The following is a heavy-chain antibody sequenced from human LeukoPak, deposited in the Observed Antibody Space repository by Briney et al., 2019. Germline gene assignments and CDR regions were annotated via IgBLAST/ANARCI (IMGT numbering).Heavy chain of an antibody. D-gene: IGHD2-2*02. J-gene: IGHJ3*02. V-gene: IGHV4-30-2*01. Sequence: KSSQTLSLTCTVSGGSISSGGYYWSWIRQPPGKGLEWIGYIYHSGSTYYNPSLKSRVTISVDTSKNQFSLKLSSVTAADTAVYYCARKKDIVVVPAAIGAFDIWGQGTMVTVSS. CDR3: ARKKDIVVVPAAIGAFDI. CDR2: IYHSGST. CDR1: GGSISSGGYY.